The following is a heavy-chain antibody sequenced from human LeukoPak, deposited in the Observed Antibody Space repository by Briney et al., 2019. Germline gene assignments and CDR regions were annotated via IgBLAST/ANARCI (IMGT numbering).Heavy chain of an antibody. Sequence: PSETLSLTCTVSGGSISSSSYYWGWIRQPPGKGLERIGSIYYSGSTYYNPSLKSRVTISVDTSKNQFSLKLSSVTAADTAVYYCARGEYYDLDYWGQGTLVTVSS. CDR3: ARGEYYDLDY. CDR1: GGSISSSSYY. CDR2: IYYSGST. D-gene: IGHD3-3*01. J-gene: IGHJ4*02. V-gene: IGHV4-39*07.